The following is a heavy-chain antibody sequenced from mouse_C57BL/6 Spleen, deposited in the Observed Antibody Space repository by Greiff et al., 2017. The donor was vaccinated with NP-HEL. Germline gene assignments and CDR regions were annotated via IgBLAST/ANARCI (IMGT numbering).Heavy chain of an antibody. CDR1: GYTFTDYY. Sequence: QVQLKESGPELVKPGASVKISCKASGYTFTDYYINWVKQRPGQGLEWIGWIFPGSGSTYYNEKFKGKATLTVDKSSSTAYMLLSSLTSEDSAVYFCASGLVAQGAMDYWGQGTSVTVSS. CDR3: ASGLVAQGAMDY. D-gene: IGHD1-1*01. CDR2: IFPGSGST. V-gene: IGHV1-75*01. J-gene: IGHJ4*01.